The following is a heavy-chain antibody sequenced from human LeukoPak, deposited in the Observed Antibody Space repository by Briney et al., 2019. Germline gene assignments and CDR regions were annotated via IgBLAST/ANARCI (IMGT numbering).Heavy chain of an antibody. D-gene: IGHD2-15*01. Sequence: SETLSLTCSVSGGSINNYWWNWIRQPPGKGLEWIGYIYYSGSTSYNPSLKSRLTISVDTSLNQFSLKLNSVTAADTAVYYCARYCSGGDCYSQALDYWGQGTLVTVSS. CDR2: IYYSGST. V-gene: IGHV4-59*01. CDR1: GGSINNYW. CDR3: ARYCSGGDCYSQALDY. J-gene: IGHJ4*02.